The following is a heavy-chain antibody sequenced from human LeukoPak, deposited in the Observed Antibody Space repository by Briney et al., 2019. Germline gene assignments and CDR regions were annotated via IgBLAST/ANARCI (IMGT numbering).Heavy chain of an antibody. CDR2: MKEDGSRQ. D-gene: IGHD3-9*01. CDR3: ARILTGYDAFDY. CDR1: GFPFSSFW. V-gene: IGHV3-7*01. Sequence: GGSLRLSCAASGFPFSSFWMSWVRQAPGKGLEWVANMKEDGSRQFYVDSVKGRFTISRDNAKNSLYLQMNGLRAEDTAVYYCARILTGYDAFDYWGQGTLVTVSS. J-gene: IGHJ4*02.